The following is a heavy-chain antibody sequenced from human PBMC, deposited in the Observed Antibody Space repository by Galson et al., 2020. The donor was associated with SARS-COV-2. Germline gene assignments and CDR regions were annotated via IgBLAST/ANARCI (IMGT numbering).Heavy chain of an antibody. CDR1: GYRFTNFW. V-gene: IGHV5-51*01. CDR2: IYPDDSDT. J-gene: IGHJ4*02. D-gene: IGHD6-19*01. Sequence: GESLKISCKGSGYRFTNFWIGWVRQMPGKGLEWMGIIYPDDSDTRYSPSFQGQVTISADKSISTAYLQWSNLKASDTAMYYCARQDSSGWYIAWTLDYWGQGTLVTVSS. CDR3: ARQDSSGWYIAWTLDY.